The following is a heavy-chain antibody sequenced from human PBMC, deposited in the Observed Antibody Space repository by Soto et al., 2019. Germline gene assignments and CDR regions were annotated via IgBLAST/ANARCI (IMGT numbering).Heavy chain of an antibody. V-gene: IGHV3-21*01. CDR1: GFTFSSYS. CDR3: ARDRITMVRGVPYFDY. Sequence: EVQLVESGGGLVKPGGSLRLSCAASGFTFSSYSMNWVRQAPGKGLEWVSSISSSSSYIYYADSVKGRFTISRDNAKNSLYLQMNSLRAEDTAVYYCARDRITMVRGVPYFDYWGQGTLVTVSS. J-gene: IGHJ4*02. D-gene: IGHD3-10*01. CDR2: ISSSSSYI.